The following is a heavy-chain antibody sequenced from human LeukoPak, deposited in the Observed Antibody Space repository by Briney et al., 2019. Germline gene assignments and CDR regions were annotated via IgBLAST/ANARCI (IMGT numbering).Heavy chain of an antibody. V-gene: IGHV3-23*01. CDR2: ISGSGGST. J-gene: IGHJ4*02. CDR1: GFTFSSYA. D-gene: IGHD3-3*01. CDR3: AKVRFLEWLFRY. Sequence: GGSLRLSCAASGFTFSSYAMSWVRQAPGKGLEWVSAISGSGGSTYYADSVKGRFTISRDNSKNTLYLQMNSLSAEDTAVYYCAKVRFLEWLFRYWGQGTLVTVSS.